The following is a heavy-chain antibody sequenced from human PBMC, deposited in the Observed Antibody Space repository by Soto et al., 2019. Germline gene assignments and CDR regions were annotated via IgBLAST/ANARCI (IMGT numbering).Heavy chain of an antibody. D-gene: IGHD4-17*01. CDR2: VRATDGSP. V-gene: IGHV3-23*01. CDR3: TKDSFGGGDYGWFDS. Sequence: GGSLRLSCEGSGFTFSSYAMNWVRQAPGKGLEWVAGVRATDGSPYYAGSVKGSFTISRDDSKRTLYLQMNSLRDEDTAIFYCTKDSFGGGDYGWFDSWGQGTLVTVSS. J-gene: IGHJ5*01. CDR1: GFTFSSYA.